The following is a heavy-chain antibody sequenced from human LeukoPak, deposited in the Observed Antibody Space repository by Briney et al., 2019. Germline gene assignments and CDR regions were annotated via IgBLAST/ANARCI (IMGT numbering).Heavy chain of an antibody. Sequence: PGGSLRLSCAASGFIFSSHGMNWVRQAPGKGLEWVSGISPSGGITYYADSVKGRFTISRDNSKNSLYLQMISLRAEDTAIYYCARDPYSGSYGDSYYYYMDVWGKGTTVTISS. V-gene: IGHV3-23*01. D-gene: IGHD1-26*01. J-gene: IGHJ6*03. CDR3: ARDPYSGSYGDSYYYYMDV. CDR2: ISPSGGIT. CDR1: GFIFSSHG.